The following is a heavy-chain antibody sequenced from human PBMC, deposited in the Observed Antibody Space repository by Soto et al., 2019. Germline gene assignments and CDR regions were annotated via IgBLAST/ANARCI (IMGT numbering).Heavy chain of an antibody. Sequence: GGSLRLSCAASGFTFSSYGMHWVRQAPGKGLEWVAVISYDGSNKYYADSVKGRFTISRDNSKNTLYLQMNSLRAEDTAVYYCAKQNASCTNGVCTPHECGTWGKGTLGTVAS. D-gene: IGHD2-8*01. CDR2: ISYDGSNK. CDR3: AKQNASCTNGVCTPHECGT. CDR1: GFTFSSYG. V-gene: IGHV3-30*18. J-gene: IGHJ5*02.